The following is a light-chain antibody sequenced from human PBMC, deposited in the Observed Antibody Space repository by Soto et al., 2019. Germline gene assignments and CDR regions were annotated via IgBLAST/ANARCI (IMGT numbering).Light chain of an antibody. CDR1: SSNIGSNY. CDR2: RND. J-gene: IGLJ2*01. CDR3: AAWDDSLSGVV. Sequence: QSVLTQPPSASGTPGQRVTISCSGSSSNIGSNYVYWYHQLPGTAPKVLMYRNDQRPSGVPDRFSGSKSGTSASLAISGLRSEDEADYYCAAWDDSLSGVVFGGGTNSPS. V-gene: IGLV1-47*01.